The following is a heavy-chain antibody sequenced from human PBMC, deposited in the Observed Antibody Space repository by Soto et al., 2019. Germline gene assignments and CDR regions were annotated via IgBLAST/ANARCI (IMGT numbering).Heavy chain of an antibody. D-gene: IGHD3-22*01. CDR1: GYTFTGYY. Sequence: GASVKVSCKASGYTFTGYYMHWVRQAPGQGLEWMGWINPNSGGTNYAQKFQGRVTMTRDTSISTAYMELSRLRSDDTAVYYCARAPWYYYDSSGYFGYAFDIWGQGTMVTVSS. J-gene: IGHJ3*02. CDR2: INPNSGGT. CDR3: ARAPWYYYDSSGYFGYAFDI. V-gene: IGHV1-2*02.